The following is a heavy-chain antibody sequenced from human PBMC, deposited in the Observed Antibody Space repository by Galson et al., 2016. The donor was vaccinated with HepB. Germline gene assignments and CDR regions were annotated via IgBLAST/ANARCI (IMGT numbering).Heavy chain of an antibody. J-gene: IGHJ4*02. Sequence: SLRLSCAASGFSFSTYLMQWVRQAPGTGPEWVAIISHDGSNKYYAESVKGRITISRDNSKNTLYLQMNSLRVEDTAVYYCARWVFDSSGYAYFDFWGRGTLVTVSS. CDR3: ARWVFDSSGYAYFDF. CDR1: GFSFSTYL. D-gene: IGHD3-22*01. CDR2: ISHDGSNK. V-gene: IGHV3-30*04.